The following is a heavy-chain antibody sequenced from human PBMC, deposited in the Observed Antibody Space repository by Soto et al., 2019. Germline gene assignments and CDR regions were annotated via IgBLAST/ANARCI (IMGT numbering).Heavy chain of an antibody. J-gene: IGHJ5*01. CDR1: GRPVTRGGYY. CDR3: VRDRPLDSTGHSFDF. D-gene: IGHD1-1*01. CDR2: IYHIGSP. Sequence: QVQLQESGPGLVKPSQTLSLTCTVSGRPVTRGGYYWTWIRQPPGKGLEWIGYIYHIGSPSYNPALKSRLTMSLDTSKHQFSLNLTSVTAADTAIYYCVRDRPLDSTGHSFDFRGQGTLVTVSP. V-gene: IGHV4-31*03.